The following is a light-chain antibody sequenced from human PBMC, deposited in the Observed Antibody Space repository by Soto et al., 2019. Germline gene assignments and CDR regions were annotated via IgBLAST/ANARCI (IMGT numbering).Light chain of an antibody. Sequence: EIVLTQSPGTLSLSPGQRATLSCRASQSVSSSYLAWYQHKRGQAPRLLMFGTGSRATGIPDRFSGTGSGTDFTLIINRLEPEDFAVYYCQQYVTSSPRTFGQGTKVDIK. CDR2: GTG. J-gene: IGKJ1*01. CDR1: QSVSSSY. V-gene: IGKV3-20*01. CDR3: QQYVTSSPRT.